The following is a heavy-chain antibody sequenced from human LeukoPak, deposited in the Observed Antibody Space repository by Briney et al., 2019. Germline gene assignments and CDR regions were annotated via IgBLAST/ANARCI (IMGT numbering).Heavy chain of an antibody. D-gene: IGHD2-2*02. J-gene: IGHJ4*02. Sequence: ASVKVSCKASGGTFSSYAISWVRQAPGQGLEWMGWISAYNGNTNYAQKLQGRVTMTTDTSTSTAYMELRSLRSDDTAVYYCARDYCSSTSCYKPHYYFDYWGQGTLVTVSS. CDR1: GGTFSSYA. CDR3: ARDYCSSTSCYKPHYYFDY. V-gene: IGHV1-18*01. CDR2: ISAYNGNT.